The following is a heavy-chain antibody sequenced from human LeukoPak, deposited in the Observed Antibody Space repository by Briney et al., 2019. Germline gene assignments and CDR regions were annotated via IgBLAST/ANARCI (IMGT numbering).Heavy chain of an antibody. J-gene: IGHJ4*02. CDR3: ARGGWPQLRFFDY. CDR2: IIPIFGTA. CDR1: GGTFSSYA. Sequence: SVKVSCKASGGTFSSYAISWVRQAPGQGLEWMGGIIPIFGTANYAQKFQGRVTITADESTSTAYMELSSLRSEDTAVYYCARGGWPQLRFFDYWGQGTLVTVSS. V-gene: IGHV1-69*13. D-gene: IGHD5-24*01.